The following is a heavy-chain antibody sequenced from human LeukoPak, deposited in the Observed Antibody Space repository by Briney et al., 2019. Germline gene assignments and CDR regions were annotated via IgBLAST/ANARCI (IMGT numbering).Heavy chain of an antibody. J-gene: IGHJ3*02. CDR3: ARVYYYDSSGYLDAFDI. D-gene: IGHD3-22*01. Sequence: KPSETLSLTCTVSGGSISSYYWSWIRQPAGKGLEWIGRIYTSGSTNYNPSLRRRVTMSVDTSKNQFSLKLSSVTDADTAVYYCARVYYYDSSGYLDAFDIWGQGTMVTVSS. V-gene: IGHV4-4*07. CDR2: IYTSGST. CDR1: GGSISSYY.